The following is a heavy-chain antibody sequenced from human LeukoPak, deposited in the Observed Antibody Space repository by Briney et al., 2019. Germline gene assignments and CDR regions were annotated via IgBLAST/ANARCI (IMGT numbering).Heavy chain of an antibody. J-gene: IGHJ4*02. Sequence: GGSHRLSCAVSGVTVSSNHMSWVRQAPGKGLEWVSAIYSGGGTYYADSVKGRFTLSRDNSKNTLYLQMNSLRAEDTAVYYCVRDASWGQGTLVTPSS. CDR3: VRDAS. CDR1: GVTVSSNH. CDR2: IYSGGGT. V-gene: IGHV3-66*01.